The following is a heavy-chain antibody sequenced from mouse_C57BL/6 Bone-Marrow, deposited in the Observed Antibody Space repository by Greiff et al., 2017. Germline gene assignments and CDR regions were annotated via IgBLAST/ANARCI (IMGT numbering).Heavy chain of an antibody. CDR3: ARNYGSSHWYFDV. CDR1: GYTFTSYG. Sequence: QVQLKQSGAELARPGASVKLSCKASGYTFTSYGISWVKQRTGQGLEWIGEIYPRSGNTYYNGKFKGKATLTADKSSSTAYMELRSLTSEDSAVYFCARNYGSSHWYFDVWGTGTTVTVSS. CDR2: IYPRSGNT. J-gene: IGHJ1*03. D-gene: IGHD1-1*01. V-gene: IGHV1-81*01.